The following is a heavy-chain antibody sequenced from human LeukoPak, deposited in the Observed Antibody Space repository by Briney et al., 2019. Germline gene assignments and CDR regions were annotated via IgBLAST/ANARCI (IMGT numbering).Heavy chain of an antibody. CDR1: GFTFTGYY. CDR2: INPNSGGT. J-gene: IGHJ4*02. CDR3: ARDRPVVGAMGGIDY. Sequence: GASVKVSCKASGFTFTGYYMHWVRQAPGQGLEWMGWINPNSGGTKYAQKFQGRVTMTRDTSISTAYMELSRLTSDDTAVYYCARDRPVVGAMGGIDYWGQGTLVTVSS. D-gene: IGHD1-26*01. V-gene: IGHV1-2*02.